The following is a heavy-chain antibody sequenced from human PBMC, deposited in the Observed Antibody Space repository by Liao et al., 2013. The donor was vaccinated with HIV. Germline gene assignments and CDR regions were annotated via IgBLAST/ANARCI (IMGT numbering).Heavy chain of an antibody. CDR3: ARVHDNSGSSRRTFGY. CDR2: VSASGGA. Sequence: VQMQESGPVVVKPSETLSLICTVSGGSISSYNWNWIRQPAGKGLEWIGRVSASGGAVYNPSLKSRVTMSVDTSKNQFSLNLNSVIAADTAIYYCARVHDNSGSSRRTFGYWGQGILVAVSS. J-gene: IGHJ4*02. V-gene: IGHV4-4*07. D-gene: IGHD3-22*01. CDR1: GGSISSYN.